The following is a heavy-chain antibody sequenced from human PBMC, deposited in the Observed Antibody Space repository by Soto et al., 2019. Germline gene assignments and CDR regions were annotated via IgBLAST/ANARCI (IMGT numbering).Heavy chain of an antibody. CDR1: GFTFSSYG. CDR3: AKDLLGPGRAYGMDV. CDR2: ISYDGSNK. V-gene: IGHV3-30*18. D-gene: IGHD7-27*01. Sequence: QVQLVESGGGVVQPGRSLRLSCAANGFTFSSYGVHWVRQPPGKGLERVAVISYDGSNKYYADSVNGRFTISRDNSKNTLYLQMNSLRAADTSVYYCAKDLLGPGRAYGMDVWGQGTTVTVSS. J-gene: IGHJ6*02.